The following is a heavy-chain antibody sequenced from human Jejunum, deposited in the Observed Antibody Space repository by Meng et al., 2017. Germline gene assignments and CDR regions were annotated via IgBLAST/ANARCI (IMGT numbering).Heavy chain of an antibody. V-gene: IGHV1-69*06. J-gene: IGHJ4*02. Sequence: QVQLVQSGAGEKKPGSSVKVSCKTSGGTFTSYAITWVRQAPGQGLEWMGGIIPISGTTKYAQKLQGRVTITADTSTSTAYMELSSLTSEDTAVYYCARGAVDFDYWGQGTLVTVSS. CDR2: IIPISGTT. CDR1: GGTFTSYA. CDR3: ARGAVDFDY.